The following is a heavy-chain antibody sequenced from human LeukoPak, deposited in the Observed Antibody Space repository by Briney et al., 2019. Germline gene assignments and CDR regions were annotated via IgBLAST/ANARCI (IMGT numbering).Heavy chain of an antibody. CDR3: ARDNGSGSYYPGPNDY. CDR2: ISSSSSYI. V-gene: IGHV3-21*01. CDR1: GFTFSSYS. Sequence: PGGSLRLSCAASGFTFSSYSMNWVRQAPGKGLEWVSSISSSSSYIYYADSVKGRFTIPRDNAKNSLYLQMNSLRAEDTAVYYCARDNGSGSYYPGPNDYWGQGTLVTVSS. D-gene: IGHD3-10*01. J-gene: IGHJ4*02.